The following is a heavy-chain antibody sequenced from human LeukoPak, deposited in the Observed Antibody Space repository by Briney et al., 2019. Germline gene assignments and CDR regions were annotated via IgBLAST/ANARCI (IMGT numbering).Heavy chain of an antibody. Sequence: GGSLRLSCAASGFTFSSYSMNWVRQAPGKGLEWVSSISRSSSYIYYADSMKGRFTVSRDNAKNSLYLQMNSLRAEDTAVYYCAKSHRGSCTTTTCYDEGDYWGQGTLVTVSS. V-gene: IGHV3-21*04. D-gene: IGHD2-2*01. CDR3: AKSHRGSCTTTTCYDEGDY. CDR2: ISRSSSYI. J-gene: IGHJ4*02. CDR1: GFTFSSYS.